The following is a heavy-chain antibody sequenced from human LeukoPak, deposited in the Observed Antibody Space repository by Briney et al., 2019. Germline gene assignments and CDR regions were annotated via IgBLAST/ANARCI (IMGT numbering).Heavy chain of an antibody. Sequence: SETLSLTCTVSGYSISSGYFWGWIRQPPGKGLEWIGSIYRSGSTYYNPSLKSRVTISVDTSKNQFSLKLSSVTAADTAVYYCARNSGSYWGFFGDWGQGTLVTVSS. D-gene: IGHD1-26*01. CDR3: ARNSGSYWGFFGD. CDR2: IYRSGST. V-gene: IGHV4-38-2*02. J-gene: IGHJ4*02. CDR1: GYSISSGYF.